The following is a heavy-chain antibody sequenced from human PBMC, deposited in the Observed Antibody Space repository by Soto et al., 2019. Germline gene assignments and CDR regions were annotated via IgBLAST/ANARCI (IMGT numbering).Heavy chain of an antibody. D-gene: IGHD3-22*01. CDR1: GGSFSSSTYY. J-gene: IGHJ5*02. CDR2: MYSGGNT. Sequence: QLQLQESGPGLVKPSETLSLTCTVSGGSFSSSTYYWGWIRQPPGKGLEWIGSMYSGGNTYYNPSLKSRVTVSIDTSKNPFSLNLTSVTAADTAMYYCARQPYDSTGYYYGAWGQGTLVTVSS. CDR3: ARQPYDSTGYYYGA. V-gene: IGHV4-39*01.